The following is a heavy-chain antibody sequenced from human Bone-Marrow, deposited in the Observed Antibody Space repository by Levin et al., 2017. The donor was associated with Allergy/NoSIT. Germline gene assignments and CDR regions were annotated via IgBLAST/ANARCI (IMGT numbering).Heavy chain of an antibody. CDR1: GFTFSNYW. J-gene: IGHJ4*02. V-gene: IGHV3-74*01. D-gene: IGHD3-10*01. CDR2: IKTDGTTT. CDR3: ARDMGVEGGGKFDQ. Sequence: QSGGSLRLSCAASGFTFSNYWMHWVRQAPGKGLVWVSRIKTDGTTTTYADSVKGRFTISRDNAESTLFLQMNSLRVEDTAMYYCARDMGVEGGGKFDQWGQGTLITVSS.